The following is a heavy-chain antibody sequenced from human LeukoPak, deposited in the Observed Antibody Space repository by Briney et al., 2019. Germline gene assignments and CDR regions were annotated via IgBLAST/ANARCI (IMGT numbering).Heavy chain of an antibody. CDR2: IIPIFGTA. D-gene: IGHD3-22*01. Sequence: GASVKVSCKASGGTFSSYAISWVRQAPGQGLEWMGGIIPIFGTANYAQKFQGRVTITADKSTSTAYMELSSLRSEDTAVYYCTTAGVVVINSDYWGQGTLVTVSS. J-gene: IGHJ4*02. V-gene: IGHV1-69*06. CDR3: TTAGVVVINSDY. CDR1: GGTFSSYA.